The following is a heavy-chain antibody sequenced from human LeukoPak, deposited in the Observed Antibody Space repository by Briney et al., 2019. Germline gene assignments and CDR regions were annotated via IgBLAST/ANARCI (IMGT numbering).Heavy chain of an antibody. CDR3: ARDGLLWFGELSFPDY. CDR1: GFTFSNFA. CDR2: ISGSGGST. D-gene: IGHD3-10*01. V-gene: IGHV3-23*01. J-gene: IGHJ4*02. Sequence: GGSLRLSCAASGFTFSNFAMSWVRQAPGKGLEWVSTISGSGGSTYYADSVKGRFTISRDNSKNTLYLQMNSLRAEDTAVYYCARDGLLWFGELSFPDYWGQGTLVTVSS.